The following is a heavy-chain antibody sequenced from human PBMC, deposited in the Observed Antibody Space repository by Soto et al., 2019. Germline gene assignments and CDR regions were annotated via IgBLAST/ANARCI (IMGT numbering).Heavy chain of an antibody. D-gene: IGHD5-12*01. CDR2: INPNGGVT. CDR1: GDTFNDYY. CDR3: ARESGGATATLDYYYFYMDV. V-gene: IGHV1-2*04. Sequence: QVQLVQSGAEVKKPGASVTVSCRSSGDTFNDYYIHWVRQAPGQGLEWMGWINPNGGVTKYAQKFRGWVSMTRDTSIRTVYMQLSRRRSDDTAVYYCARESGGATATLDYYYFYMDVWGTGTTVTVSS. J-gene: IGHJ6*03.